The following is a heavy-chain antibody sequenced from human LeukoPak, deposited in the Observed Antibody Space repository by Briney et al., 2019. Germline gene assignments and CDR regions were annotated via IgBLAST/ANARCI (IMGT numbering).Heavy chain of an antibody. CDR3: ARDGTYYYDSSGYYGGTD. Sequence: ASVKVSCKASGYTFTSYYMHWVRQAPGQGLEWMGIINPSGGSTSYAQKFQGRVTITRDTSTSTVYMELSSLRSKDTAVYYCARDGTYYYDSSGYYGGTDWGQGTLVTVSS. V-gene: IGHV1-46*01. CDR2: INPSGGST. CDR1: GYTFTSYY. J-gene: IGHJ4*02. D-gene: IGHD3-22*01.